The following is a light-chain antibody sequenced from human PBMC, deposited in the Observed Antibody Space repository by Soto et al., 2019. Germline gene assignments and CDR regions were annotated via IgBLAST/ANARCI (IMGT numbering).Light chain of an antibody. J-gene: IGLJ3*02. V-gene: IGLV1-40*01. CDR2: GNS. Sequence: QSVLTQPPSVSGAPGQRVTISCTGSSSKIGAGYDVHWYQQLPGTAPKLLMYGNSNRPSGVPDRFSGSKSGTSASLAITGLQAEDEADYYCQSYDSSLSGSVFGGGTKVTVL. CDR1: SSKIGAGYD. CDR3: QSYDSSLSGSV.